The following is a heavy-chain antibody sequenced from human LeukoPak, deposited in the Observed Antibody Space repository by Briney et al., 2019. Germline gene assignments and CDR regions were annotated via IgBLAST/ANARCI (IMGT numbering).Heavy chain of an antibody. CDR1: GFTFSGPA. Sequence: GGSLRLSCAASGFTFSGPAMHWVRQASGKGLEWVGRIRSKANSYATAYAASVKSRFTISRDDSKNTAYLQMNSLKTEDTAVYYCTRTLYYYDNIYYYGMDVWGQGTTVTVSS. D-gene: IGHD3-22*01. V-gene: IGHV3-73*01. CDR2: IRSKANSYAT. CDR3: TRTLYYYDNIYYYGMDV. J-gene: IGHJ6*02.